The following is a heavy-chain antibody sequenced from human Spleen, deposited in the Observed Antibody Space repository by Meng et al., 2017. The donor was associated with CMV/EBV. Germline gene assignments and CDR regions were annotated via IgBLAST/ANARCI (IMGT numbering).Heavy chain of an antibody. J-gene: IGHJ3*01. CDR1: GYSFTKYG. V-gene: IGHV1-18*01. CDR3: GRDKLVWTISDAFDV. Sequence: ASVKVSCKASGYSFTKYGISWVRQAPGQGLEWMGWINGYTGNTNYAQNFQGRVTMTTDTSTSTVYMELSSLTSEDTATYYCGRDKLVWTISDAFDVWGQGTMVTVSS. CDR2: INGYTGNT. D-gene: IGHD3-3*01.